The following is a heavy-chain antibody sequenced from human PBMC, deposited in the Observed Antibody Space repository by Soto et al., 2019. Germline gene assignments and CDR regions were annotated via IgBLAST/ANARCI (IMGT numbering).Heavy chain of an antibody. J-gene: IGHJ3*02. Sequence: QVQLVQSGAEVKKPGASVKVSCKASGYTFTSYAMHWVRQAPGQRLEWMGWINAGNGNAKYSQKFQGRVTITRDTSASTAYMELSSLRSEDTAVYYCATAIADDAFDIWGRGTMVTVSS. D-gene: IGHD2-2*01. V-gene: IGHV1-3*01. CDR2: INAGNGNA. CDR3: ATAIADDAFDI. CDR1: GYTFTSYA.